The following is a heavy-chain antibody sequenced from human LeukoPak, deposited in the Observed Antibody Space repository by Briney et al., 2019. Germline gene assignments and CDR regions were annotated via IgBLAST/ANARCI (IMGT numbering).Heavy chain of an antibody. CDR1: GFTVSANY. CDR3: ARAGPPAFDP. CDR2: ISGDGRT. J-gene: IGHJ5*02. Sequence: GGSLRLSCAASGFTVSANYMSWVRQAPGKGLEWVSVISGDGRTQYADSVKGRFTISRDNAKNSLYLQMNSLRAEDTAVYYCARAGPPAFDPWGQGTLVTVSS. V-gene: IGHV3-53*01.